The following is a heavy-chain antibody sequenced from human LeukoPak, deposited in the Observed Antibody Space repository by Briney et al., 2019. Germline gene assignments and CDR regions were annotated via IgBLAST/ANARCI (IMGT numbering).Heavy chain of an antibody. CDR3: ARDGRGIGGSYTHRYYYYGMDV. CDR1: GFTFSSYG. D-gene: IGHD1-26*01. V-gene: IGHV3-23*01. Sequence: GGSLRLSCAASGFTFSSYGMHWVRQAPGKGLEWVSAISGSGGSTYYADSVKGRFTISRDNSKNTLYLQMNSLRAEDTAVYYCARDGRGIGGSYTHRYYYYGMDVWGQGTTVTVSS. CDR2: ISGSGGST. J-gene: IGHJ6*02.